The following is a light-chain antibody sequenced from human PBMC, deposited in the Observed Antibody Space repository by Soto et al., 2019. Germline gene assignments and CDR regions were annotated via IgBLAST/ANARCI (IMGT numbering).Light chain of an antibody. CDR3: QQYGNSPLT. Sequence: EIVLTQSPGTLSLSPGERATLSCRASQSVTSTFLAWYQQQPGQAPRLLIYETSRRATGIPDRFSGSGSGTDFTLTISRLEPEDFAVYHCQQYGNSPLTFGGGTKVDIK. CDR2: ETS. J-gene: IGKJ4*01. CDR1: QSVTSTF. V-gene: IGKV3-20*01.